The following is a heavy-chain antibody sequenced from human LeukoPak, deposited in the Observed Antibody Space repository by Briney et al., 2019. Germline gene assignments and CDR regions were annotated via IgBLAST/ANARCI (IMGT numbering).Heavy chain of an antibody. D-gene: IGHD1-26*01. CDR1: GLTFQNTW. V-gene: IGHV3-74*01. CDR2: INGDGTST. Sequence: GGSLRLSCAASGLTFQNTWMHWIRQAPGEGLVWVSRINGDGTSTSYADSVKGRFTISRDNAKTTVYLQMDSLRAEDTAVYYCASKNGSFWGQGTLVTVSS. J-gene: IGHJ4*02. CDR3: ASKNGSF.